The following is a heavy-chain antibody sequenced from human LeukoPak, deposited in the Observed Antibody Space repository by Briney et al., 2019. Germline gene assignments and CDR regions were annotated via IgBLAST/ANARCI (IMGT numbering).Heavy chain of an antibody. CDR2: IYYSGST. D-gene: IGHD1-26*01. J-gene: IGHJ3*02. CDR3: ARFPSGWDDTFDI. V-gene: IGHV4-39*07. CDR1: GGSISSSSYY. Sequence: PSETLSLTCTVSGGSISSSSYYWGWIRQPPGKGLEWIGSIYYSGSTYYNPSLKSRVTISVDTSKNQFSLKLSSVTAADTAVYYCARFPSGWDDTFDIWGQGTMVTVSS.